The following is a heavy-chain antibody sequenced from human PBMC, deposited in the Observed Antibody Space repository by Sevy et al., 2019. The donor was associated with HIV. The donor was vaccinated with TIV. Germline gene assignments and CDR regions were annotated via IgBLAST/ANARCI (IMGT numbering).Heavy chain of an antibody. Sequence: GGSLRLSCAASGFTFKTYAMHWVRQAPGGGLEWVAVISYDGTNKYYAVSVKGRFTISRDDSKNTVFLQMNSLKSEDTAVYYCARDNRPLVGATNYFDYWGQGSLVTVSS. CDR1: GFTFKTYA. CDR2: ISYDGTNK. V-gene: IGHV3-30-3*01. D-gene: IGHD1-26*01. J-gene: IGHJ4*02. CDR3: ARDNRPLVGATNYFDY.